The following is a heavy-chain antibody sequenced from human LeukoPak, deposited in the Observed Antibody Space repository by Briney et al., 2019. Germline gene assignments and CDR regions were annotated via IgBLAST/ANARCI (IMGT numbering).Heavy chain of an antibody. CDR1: GGSISSSSYY. Sequence: PSETLSLTCTVSGGSISSSSYYWGWIRQPPGKGLEWIVSIYYSGSTYYNPSLKSRFTISVYTSKNQFSLKLSSVTAAAPAWYXXXXXXXYYYDSSGYFIWGQGTLVTVSS. CDR3: XXXXXYYYDSSGYFI. V-gene: IGHV4-39*01. D-gene: IGHD3-22*01. CDR2: IYYSGST. J-gene: IGHJ4*02.